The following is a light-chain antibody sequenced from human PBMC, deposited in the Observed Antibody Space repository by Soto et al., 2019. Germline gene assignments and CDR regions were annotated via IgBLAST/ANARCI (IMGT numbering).Light chain of an antibody. V-gene: IGKV3-15*01. CDR1: QSLRSS. CDR3: QQYGSSPTWT. J-gene: IGKJ1*01. Sequence: ETMMTQSPDTLSVSLGERATLSCRASQSLRSSLAWYQQKPGQAPRLLIYDASTRATGIPARFSGSGSGTDFTLTISGLQSEDFAVYYCQQYGSSPTWTFGQGTKVDI. CDR2: DAS.